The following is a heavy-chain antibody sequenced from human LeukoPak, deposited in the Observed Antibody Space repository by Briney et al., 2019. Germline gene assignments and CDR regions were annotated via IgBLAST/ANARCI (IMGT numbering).Heavy chain of an antibody. J-gene: IGHJ4*02. V-gene: IGHV4-59*01. Sequence: SETLSLTCTVSGGSISGYYWSWFRQPPGKRLEWLGYIYYSGSTSYNPSLKSRVTISVDTSKTQFSLRLGSVAAADTAVYYCARSKGYGGNTHDYWGQGTLVTVSS. CDR2: IYYSGST. CDR3: ARSKGYGGNTHDY. CDR1: GGSISGYY. D-gene: IGHD4-23*01.